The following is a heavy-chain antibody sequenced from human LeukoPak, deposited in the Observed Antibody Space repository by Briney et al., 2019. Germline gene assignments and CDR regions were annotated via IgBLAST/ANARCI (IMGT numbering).Heavy chain of an antibody. CDR1: GGSFSGYY. V-gene: IGHV4-34*01. J-gene: IGHJ4*02. D-gene: IGHD3-10*01. Sequence: PETLSLTCAVHGGSFSGYYWSWIRHPPGEGLGWVGEINHSGRTNYNPSLKSRVTISVDTSKNQFSLKLSSVTAADTAVYYWARGGEQPPFDYWGQGTLVTVSS. CDR2: INHSGRT. CDR3: ARGGEQPPFDY.